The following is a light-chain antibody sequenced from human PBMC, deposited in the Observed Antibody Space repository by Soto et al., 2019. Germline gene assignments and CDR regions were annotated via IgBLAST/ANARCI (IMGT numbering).Light chain of an antibody. Sequence: EIVLTQSPGTLSLSPGERATLSCRASQSVSSSYLAWEQQKPGQAPRLLIYGASSRATGIPDRFSGSGSGTDFTLTISRLEPEEFAVYYCQQYGSSPFTFGPGTKVDIK. CDR2: GAS. J-gene: IGKJ3*01. V-gene: IGKV3-20*01. CDR1: QSVSSSY. CDR3: QQYGSSPFT.